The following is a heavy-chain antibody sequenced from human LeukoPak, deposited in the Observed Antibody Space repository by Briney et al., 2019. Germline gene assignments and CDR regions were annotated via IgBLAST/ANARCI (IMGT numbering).Heavy chain of an antibody. D-gene: IGHD1-1*01. CDR1: GFIFSNYW. J-gene: IGHJ5*02. CDR3: AKSSAGITWFDP. Sequence: HAGGSLRLSCAASGFIFSNYWMGWVRQGPGKGLEWVANIKQDGGERYYVDSVKGRFTISRDNSKNTLYLQMDSLRSDDTAVYYCAKSSAGITWFDPWGQGTLVTVSS. V-gene: IGHV3-7*01. CDR2: IKQDGGER.